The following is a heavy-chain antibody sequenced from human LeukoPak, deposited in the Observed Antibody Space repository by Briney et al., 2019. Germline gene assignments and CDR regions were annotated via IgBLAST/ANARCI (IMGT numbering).Heavy chain of an antibody. D-gene: IGHD2-2*02. CDR2: ISYDGSKK. Sequence: GGSLRLSCAASGFTFSSYAMHWVRQAPGKGLEWVAVISYDGSKKYYADSVKGRFTISRDNSKNTLYLQMNSLRAENTAVYYCARDLRYCSSTSCYKYYYYGMDVWGQGTTVTVSS. CDR3: ARDLRYCSSTSCYKYYYYGMDV. V-gene: IGHV3-30-3*01. CDR1: GFTFSSYA. J-gene: IGHJ6*02.